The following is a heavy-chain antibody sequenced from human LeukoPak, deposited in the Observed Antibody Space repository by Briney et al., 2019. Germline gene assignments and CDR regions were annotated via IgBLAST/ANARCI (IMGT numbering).Heavy chain of an antibody. V-gene: IGHV3-23*01. CDR1: GFTFSSYA. CDR3: AKSSSRYYYFDY. Sequence: PGGSLRLSCAASGFTFSSYAMSWVRQAPGQGLEWVSAISGSGGSTYYADSVKGRFTISRDNSKNTLYLQMNSLRAEDTAVYYCAKSSSRYYYFDYWGQGTLVTVSS. J-gene: IGHJ4*02. D-gene: IGHD6-13*01. CDR2: ISGSGGST.